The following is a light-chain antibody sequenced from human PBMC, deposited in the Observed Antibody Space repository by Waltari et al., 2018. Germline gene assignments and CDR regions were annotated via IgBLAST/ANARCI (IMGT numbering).Light chain of an antibody. CDR1: SSDLGVYNF. CDR3: SSYTSISTVI. V-gene: IGLV2-14*01. CDR2: EVS. J-gene: IGLJ2*01. Sequence: QSALTQPASVSGSPGPAITISCTGTSSDLGVYNFVSWYQQHPGKAPKLMIFEVSNRPSGVSNRFSGSKSGNTASLTISGLQAEDEADYYCSSYTSISTVIFGGGTKLTVL.